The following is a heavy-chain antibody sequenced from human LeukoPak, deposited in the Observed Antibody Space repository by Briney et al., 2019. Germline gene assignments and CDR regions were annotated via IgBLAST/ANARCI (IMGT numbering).Heavy chain of an antibody. CDR1: GGSISSSSYY. D-gene: IGHD2-15*01. J-gene: IGHJ4*02. CDR3: AAGYCSGGSCYSDSLDY. V-gene: IGHV4-39*01. CDR2: IYYSGST. Sequence: SETLSLTCTVSGGSISSSSYYWGWIRQPPGKGLEWIGSIYYSGSTYYNPSIKSRVTISVDTSKNQFSLKLSSVTAADTAVYYCAAGYCSGGSCYSDSLDYWGQGTLVTVSS.